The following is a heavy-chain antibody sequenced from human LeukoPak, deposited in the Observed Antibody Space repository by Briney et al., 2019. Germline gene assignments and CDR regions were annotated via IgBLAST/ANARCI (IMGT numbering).Heavy chain of an antibody. J-gene: IGHJ4*02. CDR3: ARAIRHQLLSDY. CDR2: MNPDSGNT. D-gene: IGHD2-2*01. Sequence: ASVKVSCKTSGYTFSNYDINWVRQATGQGPEWMRWMNPDSGNTGYTLQFQGRVTMTRDTSISTAYMELSSLRSDDTAVYYCARAIRHQLLSDYWGQGTLVTVSS. V-gene: IGHV1-8*01. CDR1: GYTFSNYD.